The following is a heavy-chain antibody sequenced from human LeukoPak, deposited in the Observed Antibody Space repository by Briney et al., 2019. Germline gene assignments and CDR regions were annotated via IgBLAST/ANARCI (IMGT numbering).Heavy chain of an antibody. D-gene: IGHD3-22*01. CDR1: GFTFSSYA. V-gene: IGHV3-23*01. Sequence: GGSLRLSCAASGFTFSSYAMSRVRQAPGKGLEWVSAISGSGGSTYYADSVKGRFTISRDNSKNTLYLQMNSLRAEDTAVYYCAKDAFDYDSSGYFQPNWFDPWGQGTLVTVSS. CDR2: ISGSGGST. CDR3: AKDAFDYDSSGYFQPNWFDP. J-gene: IGHJ5*02.